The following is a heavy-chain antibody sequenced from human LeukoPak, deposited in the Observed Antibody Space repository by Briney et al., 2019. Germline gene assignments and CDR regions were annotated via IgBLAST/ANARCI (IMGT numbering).Heavy chain of an antibody. CDR2: ISGSGGST. V-gene: IGHV3-23*01. Sequence: GGSLRLSCAASGFPFSSYAMSWVRQAPGKGLEWVSAISGSGGSTYYADSVKGRFTISRDNSKNTLYLQMNSLRAEDTAVYYCAKDVTMIVVVTLGYWGQGTLVTVSS. CDR1: GFPFSSYA. J-gene: IGHJ4*02. D-gene: IGHD3-22*01. CDR3: AKDVTMIVVVTLGY.